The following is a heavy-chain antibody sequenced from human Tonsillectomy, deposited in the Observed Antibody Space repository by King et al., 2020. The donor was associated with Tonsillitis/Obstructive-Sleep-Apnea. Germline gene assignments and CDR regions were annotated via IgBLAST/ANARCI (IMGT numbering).Heavy chain of an antibody. CDR1: GYTFTSYA. V-gene: IGHV1-3*01. D-gene: IGHD3-3*01. Sequence: VHLVQSGAEVKKPGASVKVSCKASGYTFTSYAMHCVRQVPGQRLEWIGWLNPGNGNSKYSQKFQGRVTITRYTSASTAYMELSSLRSEDTAVYYCARVKDYDFWSGYYTGDYWGQGTLVTVSS. CDR2: LNPGNGNS. J-gene: IGHJ4*02. CDR3: ARVKDYDFWSGYYTGDY.